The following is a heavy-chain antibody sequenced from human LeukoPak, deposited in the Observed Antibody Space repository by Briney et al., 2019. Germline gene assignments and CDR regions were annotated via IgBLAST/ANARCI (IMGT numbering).Heavy chain of an antibody. V-gene: IGHV1-8*01. Sequence: GASAKVSCKASGYTFTSYDINWVRQATGQGLEWMGWMNPNSGNTGYAQKFQGRVTMTRNTSISTAYMELSSLRSEDTAVYYCARWPDDSSGYYSDWGQGTLVTVSS. D-gene: IGHD3-22*01. CDR2: MNPNSGNT. CDR1: GYTFTSYD. CDR3: ARWPDDSSGYYSD. J-gene: IGHJ4*02.